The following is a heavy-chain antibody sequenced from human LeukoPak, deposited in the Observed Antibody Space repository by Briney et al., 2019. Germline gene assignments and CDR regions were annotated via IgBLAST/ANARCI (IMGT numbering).Heavy chain of an antibody. CDR2: IKQDGSEK. CDR3: AKGGAITMIVVVIDFDY. J-gene: IGHJ4*02. CDR1: GFTFSSYW. D-gene: IGHD3-22*01. V-gene: IGHV3-7*03. Sequence: GGSLRLSCAASGFTFSSYWMSWVRQAPGKGLERVANIKQDGSEKYYVDSVKGRFTISRDNAKNTLYLQMNSLRAEDTAVYYCAKGGAITMIVVVIDFDYWGQGTLVTVSS.